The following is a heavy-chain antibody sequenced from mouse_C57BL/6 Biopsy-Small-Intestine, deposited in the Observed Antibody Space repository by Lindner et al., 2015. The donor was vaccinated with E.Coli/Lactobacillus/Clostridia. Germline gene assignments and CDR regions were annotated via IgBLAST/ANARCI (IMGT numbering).Heavy chain of an antibody. CDR2: IDPKYGA. CDR3: SRGGLNYYGSFDY. D-gene: IGHD1-1*01. V-gene: IGHV1-39*01. Sequence: VQLQESGPELVKPGASVKISCKASGYSFTDYNMNWVKQSNGKSLEWIGVIDPKYGASYNQKFKGKATLTVDKSSSTAYMDLNSLTSEDSAVYYCSRGGLNYYGSFDYWGQGTTLTVSS. CDR1: GYSFTDYN. J-gene: IGHJ2*01.